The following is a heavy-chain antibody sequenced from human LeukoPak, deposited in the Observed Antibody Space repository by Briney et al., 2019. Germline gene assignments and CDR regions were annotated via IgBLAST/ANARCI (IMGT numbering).Heavy chain of an antibody. CDR1: GGSISSYY. CDR3: ARGPYYDFWSGYYSA. Sequence: PSETLSLTCTVSGGSISSYYWSWIRQPPGKGLEWIGYIYYSGSTNYNPSLKSRATISVDTSKNQFSLKLSSVTAADTAVYYCARGPYYDFWSGYYSAWGQGTLVTVSS. J-gene: IGHJ5*02. D-gene: IGHD3-3*01. CDR2: IYYSGST. V-gene: IGHV4-59*01.